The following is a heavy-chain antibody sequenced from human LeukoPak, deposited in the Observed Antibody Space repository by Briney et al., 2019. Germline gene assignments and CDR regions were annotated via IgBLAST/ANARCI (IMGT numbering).Heavy chain of an antibody. D-gene: IGHD2-21*02. V-gene: IGHV3-21*01. Sequence: GGSLRLSCAASGFTFSSYSMNWVRQAPGKGLEWVSSISSSSSYIYYADSVKGRSTISRDNSKNTLYLQMNSLRAEDTAVYYCARAVYCGGDCYVGSFDYWGQGTLVTVSS. CDR1: GFTFSSYS. J-gene: IGHJ4*02. CDR2: ISSSSSYI. CDR3: ARAVYCGGDCYVGSFDY.